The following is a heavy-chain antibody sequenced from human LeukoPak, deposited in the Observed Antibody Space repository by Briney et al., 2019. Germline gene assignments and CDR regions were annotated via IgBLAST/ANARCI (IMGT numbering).Heavy chain of an antibody. CDR2: INPNSGGT. CDR3: ARDGGRVTTSHEFNY. Sequence: GASVKVSCKASGYTFTGYYMHWVRQAPGQGLEWMGWINPNSGGTNYAQKFQGRVTMTRDTSISTAYMELSRLRSDDTAVYYCARDGGRVTTSHEFNYWGQGTLVTVSS. CDR1: GYTFTGYY. D-gene: IGHD4-4*01. J-gene: IGHJ4*02. V-gene: IGHV1-2*02.